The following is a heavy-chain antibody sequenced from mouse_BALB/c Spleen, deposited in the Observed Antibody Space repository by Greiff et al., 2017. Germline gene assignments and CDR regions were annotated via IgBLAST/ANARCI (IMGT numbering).Heavy chain of an antibody. CDR1: GFTFSSFG. CDR3: ARFSYDYDGFDY. V-gene: IGHV5-17*02. CDR2: ISSGSSTI. J-gene: IGHJ2*01. Sequence: VQLKESGGGLVQPGGSRKLSCAASGFTFSSFGMHWVRQAPEKGLEWVAYISSGSSTIYYADTVKGRFTISRDNPKNTLFLQMTSLRSEDTAMYYCARFSYDYDGFDYWGQGTTLTVSS. D-gene: IGHD2-4*01.